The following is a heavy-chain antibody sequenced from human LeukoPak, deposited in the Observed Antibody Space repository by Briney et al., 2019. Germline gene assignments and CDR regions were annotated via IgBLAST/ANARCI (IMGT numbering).Heavy chain of an antibody. CDR1: GFTFSSYS. V-gene: IGHV3-21*01. D-gene: IGHD1-7*01. CDR3: ARLGITGTTRYFDY. CDR2: ISSSSSYI. Sequence: GGSLSLSCAASGFTFSSYSMNWVRQAPGKGLEWVSSISSSSSYIYYADSVKGRFTISRDNAKNSLYLQMNSLRAEDTAVYYCARLGITGTTRYFDYWGQGTLVTVSS. J-gene: IGHJ4*02.